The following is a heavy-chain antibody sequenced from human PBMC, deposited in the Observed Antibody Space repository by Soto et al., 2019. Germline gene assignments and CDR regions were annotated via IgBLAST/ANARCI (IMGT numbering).Heavy chain of an antibody. CDR1: GFTFNRHG. CDR2: IWSDGTNQ. J-gene: IGHJ4*02. CDR3: ASGSGGTARYYFDS. V-gene: IGHV3-33*01. D-gene: IGHD2-15*01. Sequence: QVQLVESGGGVVQPGRSLRLSCAASGFTFNRHGMHWVRQAPGRGLEWVASIWSDGTNQYYAESVKGRFTFSIDNSKNTLSVQMNSLRREDRAVYYCASGSGGTARYYFDSCGQGALDTVSS.